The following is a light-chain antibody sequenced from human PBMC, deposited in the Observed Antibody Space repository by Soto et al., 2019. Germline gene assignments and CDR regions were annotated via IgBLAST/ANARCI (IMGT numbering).Light chain of an antibody. CDR1: QTVGSSY. J-gene: IGKJ4*01. V-gene: IGKV3-20*01. CDR3: QQYGFSPLT. CDR2: GTS. Sequence: EIVLTQSPGTLSLSPGERATLSCRASQTVGSSYLGWYQQKPGQAPRLLIYGTSIRATGIPDRFSGSGSGTEFTFTISSLEPKDFAVYICQQYGFSPLTFGGGTKADIK.